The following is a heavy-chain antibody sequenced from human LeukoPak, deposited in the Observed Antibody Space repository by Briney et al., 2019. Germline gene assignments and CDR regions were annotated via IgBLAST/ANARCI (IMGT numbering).Heavy chain of an antibody. V-gene: IGHV3-7*01. CDR2: IKQGGSEK. J-gene: IGHJ3*02. CDR1: GFTFSRYW. D-gene: IGHD6-19*01. CDR3: AGGAGWTSDI. Sequence: GGSLRLSCAASGFTFSRYWMNWVRQAPGKGLEGLANIKQGGSEKYYVDSVKVRFTITSDNAQNLVYLQLTSPRADDTAVYYCAGGAGWTSDIWGQGTLVIVSS.